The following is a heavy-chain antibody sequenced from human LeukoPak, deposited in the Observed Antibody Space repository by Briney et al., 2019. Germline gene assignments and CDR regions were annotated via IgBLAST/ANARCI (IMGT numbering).Heavy chain of an antibody. CDR3: ARQEDKNSFGVVFNSGGMDV. Sequence: SETLSLTCTVSGGSISSYYWSWIRQPPGKGLEWIGYIYYSGSTNYNPSLKSRVTISVDTSKNQFSLKLSSVTAADTAVYYCARQEDKNSFGVVFNSGGMDVWGQGTTVTVSS. J-gene: IGHJ6*02. V-gene: IGHV4-59*08. CDR1: GGSISSYY. D-gene: IGHD3-3*01. CDR2: IYYSGST.